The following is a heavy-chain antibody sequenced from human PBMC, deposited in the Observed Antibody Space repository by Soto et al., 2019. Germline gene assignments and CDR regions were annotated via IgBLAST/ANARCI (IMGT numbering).Heavy chain of an antibody. CDR3: ARASDYGGNSCSY. Sequence: ESGGGVVQPGRSLRLSCAASGFTFSSYGMHWVRQAPGKGLEWVAVIWYDGSNKYYADSVKGRFTISRDNSKNTLYLQMNSLRAEDTAVYYCARASDYGGNSCSYWGQGTLVTVSS. CDR1: GFTFSSYG. V-gene: IGHV3-33*01. J-gene: IGHJ4*02. D-gene: IGHD4-17*01. CDR2: IWYDGSNK.